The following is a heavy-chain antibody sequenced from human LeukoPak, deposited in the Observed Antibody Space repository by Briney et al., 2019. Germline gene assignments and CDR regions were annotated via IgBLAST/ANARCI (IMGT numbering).Heavy chain of an antibody. CDR1: GYTFTGYY. V-gene: IGHV1-2*02. CDR3: ARDEQLGNPFDY. J-gene: IGHJ4*02. CDR2: INPNSGGT. Sequence: ASVKVSCKASGYTFTGYYMHWVRQAPGQGLEWMGWINPNSGGTNYAQKFQGRVTMTRDTSISTAYMELSRLRSDDTAVYYCARDEQLGNPFDYWGQGALVTVSS. D-gene: IGHD6-6*01.